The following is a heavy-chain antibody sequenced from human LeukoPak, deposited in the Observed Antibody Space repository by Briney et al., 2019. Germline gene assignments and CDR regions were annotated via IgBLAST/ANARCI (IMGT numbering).Heavy chain of an antibody. D-gene: IGHD4-17*01. V-gene: IGHV1-18*01. CDR2: ISAYNGNT. Sequence: ASVKVSCKASGYTFTRYDINWVRQAPGQGLEWMGWISAYNGNTNYAQKLQGRVTMTTDTSTSTAYMELRSLRSDDTAVYYCARDLDYGDLLDAFDIWGQGTMVTVSS. CDR3: ARDLDYGDLLDAFDI. CDR1: GYTFTRYD. J-gene: IGHJ3*02.